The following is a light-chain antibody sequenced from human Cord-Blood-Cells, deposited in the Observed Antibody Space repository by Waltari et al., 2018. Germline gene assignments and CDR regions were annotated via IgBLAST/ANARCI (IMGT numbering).Light chain of an antibody. CDR1: ALPKQY. Sequence: SYELTQPPSVSVSPGQTARITCSGDALPKQYAYWYQQKPGQAPVLAIYKDKERPSGIPERFSGSSSGTTVTLTISGGQAEDESDYYCQSADSSGTWVFGGGTKLTVL. CDR3: QSADSSGTWV. CDR2: KDK. J-gene: IGLJ3*02. V-gene: IGLV3-25*02.